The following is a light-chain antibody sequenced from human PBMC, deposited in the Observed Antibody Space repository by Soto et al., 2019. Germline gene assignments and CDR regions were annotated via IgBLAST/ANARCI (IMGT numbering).Light chain of an antibody. Sequence: DIQMTQSPSSLSASVGARHTITCRASQYISAYLNWYRQKPGKAPELLIYAASSLQSGVPSRFSGSGSGTDFTLTISSLQPEDSATYYCQQSYSTPWTFGQGTKVDIK. V-gene: IGKV1-39*01. CDR3: QQSYSTPWT. CDR1: QYISAY. CDR2: AAS. J-gene: IGKJ1*01.